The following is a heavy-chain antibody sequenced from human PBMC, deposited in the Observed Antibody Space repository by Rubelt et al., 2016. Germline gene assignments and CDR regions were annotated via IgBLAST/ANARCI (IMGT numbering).Heavy chain of an antibody. Sequence: VQLLESGGGLVQPGGSLRLSCAASGFTFSTYSMNWVRQAPGKGLEWIGAIYNTGSTYSNPSLKSRLTISADTSKNQFSLKLSSVTAAYTAVYYCAVDTFTATAYWCQGILVTVSS. CDR2: IYNTGST. D-gene: IGHD2-15*01. CDR1: GFTFSTYS. CDR3: AVDTFTATAY. J-gene: IGHJ4*02. V-gene: IGHV4-59*05.